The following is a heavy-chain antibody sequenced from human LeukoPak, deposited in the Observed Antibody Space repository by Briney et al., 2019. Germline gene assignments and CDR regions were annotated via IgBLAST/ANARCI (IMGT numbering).Heavy chain of an antibody. D-gene: IGHD6-13*01. V-gene: IGHV1-18*01. J-gene: IGHJ5*02. CDR3: ARASSSSWSKNWFDP. CDR2: ISAYNGNT. CDR1: GYTFTSYG. Sequence: ASVKVSCKASGYTFTSYGISWVRQAPGQGLEWMGWISAYNGNTNYAQKLQGRVTMTTDTSTSTAYMELRSLGSDDTAVYYCARASSSSWSKNWFDPWGQGTLVTVSS.